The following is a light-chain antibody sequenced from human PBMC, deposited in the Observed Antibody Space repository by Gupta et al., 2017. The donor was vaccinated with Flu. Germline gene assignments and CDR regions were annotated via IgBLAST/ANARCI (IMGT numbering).Light chain of an antibody. V-gene: IGLV1-44*01. J-gene: IGLJ1*01. Sequence: VTIACSGSSSNIGSNNVNWYQQVPGTAPNLLIYGNSQRPSGVPDRFSGSKSGTSASLAISGLQSEDEADYYCAAWDDSLNGHYVFGTGTKVTAL. CDR3: AAWDDSLNGHYV. CDR1: SSNIGSNN. CDR2: GNS.